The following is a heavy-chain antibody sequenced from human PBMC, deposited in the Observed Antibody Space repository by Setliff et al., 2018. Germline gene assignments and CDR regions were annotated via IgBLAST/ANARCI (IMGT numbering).Heavy chain of an antibody. CDR1: GGSISNYY. CDR2: IYTSGST. D-gene: IGHD3-22*01. Sequence: SETLSLTCTVSGGSISNYYWTWIRQPPGKGLDWIGYIYTSGSTNYNPSLKSRVTISVDTSKNQFSPKLSSVSAADTAVYYCARARSGDYSDSTGYLDYWGQGTLVTVSS. J-gene: IGHJ4*02. V-gene: IGHV4-4*08. CDR3: ARARSGDYSDSTGYLDY.